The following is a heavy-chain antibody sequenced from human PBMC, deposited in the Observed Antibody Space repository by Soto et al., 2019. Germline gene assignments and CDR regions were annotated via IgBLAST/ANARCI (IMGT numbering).Heavy chain of an antibody. Sequence: QVQLVQSGAEMKKPGSSVKVSCQSSGGTFNTYAMNWVRQAPGQGPEWMGDISPMFGAANYAPKFQGRVAITADESTGTSYMQSSSLTSEDMALYFCAREVQVHTPAFVYWGQGTLVTVSS. CDR2: ISPMFGAA. D-gene: IGHD3-10*01. CDR1: GGTFNTYA. J-gene: IGHJ4*02. V-gene: IGHV1-69*19. CDR3: AREVQVHTPAFVY.